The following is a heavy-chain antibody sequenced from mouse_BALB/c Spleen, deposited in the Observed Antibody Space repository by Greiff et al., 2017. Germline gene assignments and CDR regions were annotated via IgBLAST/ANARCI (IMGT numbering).Heavy chain of an antibody. CDR2: IWSGGST. J-gene: IGHJ4*01. CDR3: ARSYRYDGGYAMDY. Sequence: QVQLKESGPGLVQPSQSLSITCTVSGFSLTSYGVHWVRQSPGKGLEWLGVIWSGGSTDYNAAFISRLSISKDNSKSQVFFKMNSLQANDTAIYYCARSYRYDGGYAMDYWGQGTSVTVSS. V-gene: IGHV2-2*02. CDR1: GFSLTSYG. D-gene: IGHD2-14*01.